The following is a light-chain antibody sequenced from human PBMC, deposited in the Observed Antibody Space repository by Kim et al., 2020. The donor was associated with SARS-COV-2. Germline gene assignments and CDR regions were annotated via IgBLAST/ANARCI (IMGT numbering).Light chain of an antibody. V-gene: IGKV3-20*01. CDR2: GAS. CDR3: QQYGSSPRT. CDR1: QSVSSSY. Sequence: LAPGERATLSCRASQSVSSSYLAWYQQKPGQAPRLLIYGASSRATGIPDRFSGSGSGTDFTLTISRLEPEDFAVYYCQQYGSSPRTFGQGTKLEI. J-gene: IGKJ2*02.